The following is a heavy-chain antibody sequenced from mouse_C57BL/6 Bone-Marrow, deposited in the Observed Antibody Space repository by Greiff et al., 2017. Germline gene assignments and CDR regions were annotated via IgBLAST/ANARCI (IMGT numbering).Heavy chain of an antibody. Sequence: QVQLQQSGAELVKPGASVKLSCKASGYTFTNYWMHWVKQRPGRGLEWIGRIDPNRGGTKYNEKFKSKATLTVDKPSSTAYMQLSSLTSEDSAVYYGARGTTVVATYWYCDVWGTGTTVTVSS. CDR3: ARGTTVVATYWYCDV. CDR1: GYTFTNYW. CDR2: IDPNRGGT. D-gene: IGHD1-1*01. J-gene: IGHJ1*03. V-gene: IGHV1-72*01.